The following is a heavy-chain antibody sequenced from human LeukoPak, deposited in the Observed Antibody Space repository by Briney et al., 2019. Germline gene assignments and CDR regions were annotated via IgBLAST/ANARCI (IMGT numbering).Heavy chain of an antibody. Sequence: GSLRLSCAASGFTFSSYGMHWVRQAPGKGLEWVAVIWYDGSNKYYADSVKGRFTISRDNSKNTLYLQMNSLRAEDTAVYYCARESDYGSGSYLVWGQGTMVTVSS. CDR1: GFTFSSYG. J-gene: IGHJ3*01. D-gene: IGHD3-10*01. CDR3: ARESDYGSGSYLV. CDR2: IWYDGSNK. V-gene: IGHV3-33*01.